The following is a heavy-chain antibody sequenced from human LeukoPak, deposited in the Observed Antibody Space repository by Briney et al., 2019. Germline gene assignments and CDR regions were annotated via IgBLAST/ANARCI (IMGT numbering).Heavy chain of an antibody. J-gene: IGHJ6*03. Sequence: SETLSLTCTVSGGSISSSSYYWGWIRQPPGKGLEWIGSIYYSGSTYYNPSLKSRVTISVDTSKNQFSLKLSSVTAADMAVYYCARQSAIFALHYYYMDVWGKGTTVTVSS. D-gene: IGHD3-3*01. CDR1: GGSISSSSYY. V-gene: IGHV4-39*01. CDR2: IYYSGST. CDR3: ARQSAIFALHYYYMDV.